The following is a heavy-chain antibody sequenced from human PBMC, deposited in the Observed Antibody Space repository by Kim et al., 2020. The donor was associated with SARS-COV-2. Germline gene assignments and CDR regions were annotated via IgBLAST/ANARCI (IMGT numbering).Heavy chain of an antibody. J-gene: IGHJ2*01. CDR2: INHDGSST. CDR1: GFTFSRYW. Sequence: GSLRLSCAASGFTFSRYWMHWVRQAPGEGLVWVSHINHDGSSTSHADSVKGRFTISRDTAKNTLYLQMNSLRPEDTAVYYCARGPNNWYFDLWGRGTLVTVSS. V-gene: IGHV3-74*01. CDR3: ARGPNNWYFDL.